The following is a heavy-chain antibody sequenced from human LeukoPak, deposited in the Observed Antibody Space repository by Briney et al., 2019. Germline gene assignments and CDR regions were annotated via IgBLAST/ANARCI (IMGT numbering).Heavy chain of an antibody. CDR2: INPSGGST. J-gene: IGHJ4*02. CDR3: AGNDYGGNGRDY. D-gene: IGHD4-23*01. Sequence: ASVKVSCKASGYTFTSYYMHWVRQAPGQGLEWMGIINPSGGSTSYAQKFQGRVTMTRDTSTSTVYMELSSLRSEDTAVYYCAGNDYGGNGRDYWGQGTLVTVSS. CDR1: GYTFTSYY. V-gene: IGHV1-46*01.